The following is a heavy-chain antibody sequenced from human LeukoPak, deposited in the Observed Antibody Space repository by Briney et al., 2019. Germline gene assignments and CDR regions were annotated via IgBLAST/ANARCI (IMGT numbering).Heavy chain of an antibody. D-gene: IGHD1-1*01. CDR2: IGTAGDT. CDR3: ARGPPRGKYYYMDV. V-gene: IGHV3-13*01. J-gene: IGHJ6*03. CDR1: GFTISSSV. Sequence: GASLRLSCAASGFTISSSVMHWLRQPTGQGLEWASTIGTAGDTYYPGSVEGRFTLSRDNAKNSLYLQMNSLTAGDTAVYYCARGPPRGKYYYMDVWGKGTTVTVSS.